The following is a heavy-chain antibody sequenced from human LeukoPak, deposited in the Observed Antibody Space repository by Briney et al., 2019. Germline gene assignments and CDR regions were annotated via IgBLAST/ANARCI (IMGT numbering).Heavy chain of an antibody. CDR3: ARDRHGMAV. Sequence: PGGSLRLSCAASGFTLSSYDMHWVRQVRGKGLEWVSAIGVAGDTYYPGSVKGRFIITRENAKNSLYLQMNSLRVEDTAVYYCARDRHGMAVWGQGTTVVVSS. J-gene: IGHJ6*02. V-gene: IGHV3-13*01. CDR2: IGVAGDT. CDR1: GFTLSSYD.